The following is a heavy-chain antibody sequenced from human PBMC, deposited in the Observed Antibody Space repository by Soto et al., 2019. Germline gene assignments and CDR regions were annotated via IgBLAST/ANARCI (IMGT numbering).Heavy chain of an antibody. CDR3: ARDAGYCSGGSCYPDYYGMDV. CDR2: IIPIFGTA. D-gene: IGHD2-15*01. Sequence: QVQLVQSGAEVKKPGSSVKVSCKASGGTFSSYAISWVRQAPGQGLEWMGGIIPIFGTANYAQKFQGRVTITADKSTSTAYMELSSLRSEDTAVYYCARDAGYCSGGSCYPDYYGMDVWGQGTTVTVSS. CDR1: GGTFSSYA. J-gene: IGHJ6*02. V-gene: IGHV1-69*06.